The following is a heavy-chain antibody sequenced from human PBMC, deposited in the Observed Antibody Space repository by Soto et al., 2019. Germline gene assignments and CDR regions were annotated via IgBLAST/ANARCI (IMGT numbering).Heavy chain of an antibody. V-gene: IGHV3-48*01. CDR3: AKDGGYSYGPYDY. CDR1: GFTFGSYS. D-gene: IGHD5-18*01. J-gene: IGHJ4*02. CDR2: ISSSSSTI. Sequence: EVQLVESGGGLVQPGGSLRLSCAASGFTFGSYSMNWVRQAPGKGLEWVSYISSSSSTIYYADSVEGRFTISRDNAKNSLDLQMNSLRAEDTAAYYCAKDGGYSYGPYDYWGQGTLVTVSS.